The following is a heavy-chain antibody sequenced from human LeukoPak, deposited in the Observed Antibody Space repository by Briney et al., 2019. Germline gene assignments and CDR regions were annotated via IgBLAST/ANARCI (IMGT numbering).Heavy chain of an antibody. CDR1: GFTFSSYG. Sequence: GGSLRLSCAASGFTFSSYGMSWVRQAPGKGLEWVSAISGSGGSTYYADSVKGRFTISRDNAKNSLYLQMNSLRAEDTAVYYCARGSLRVSNLDYWGQGTLVTVSS. D-gene: IGHD4-17*01. V-gene: IGHV3-23*01. J-gene: IGHJ4*02. CDR2: ISGSGGST. CDR3: ARGSLRVSNLDY.